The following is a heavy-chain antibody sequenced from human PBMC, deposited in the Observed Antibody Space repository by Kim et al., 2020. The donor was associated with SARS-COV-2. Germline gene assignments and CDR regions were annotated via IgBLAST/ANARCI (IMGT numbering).Heavy chain of an antibody. CDR1: GGSISSYY. Sequence: SETLSLTCTVSGGSISSYYWSWIRQPPGKGLEWIGYIYYSGSTNYNPSLKSRVTISVDTSKNQFSLKLPSVTAADKAVYYCARVMLDFWSSLGVDPWGQG. CDR2: IYYSGST. D-gene: IGHD3-3*01. J-gene: IGHJ5*02. V-gene: IGHV4-59*13. CDR3: ARVMLDFWSSLGVDP.